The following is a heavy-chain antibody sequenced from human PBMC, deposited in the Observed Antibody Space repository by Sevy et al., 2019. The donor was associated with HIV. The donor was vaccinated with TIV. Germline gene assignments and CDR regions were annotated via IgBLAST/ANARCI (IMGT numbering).Heavy chain of an antibody. CDR3: ANAYSGSYSHSYLYALDV. J-gene: IGHJ6*02. V-gene: IGHV3-30*18. CDR2: ISHDGNNE. D-gene: IGHD1-26*01. CDR1: GFSFSYYG. Sequence: GGSLRLSCIGSGFSFSYYGIHWVRQSPGKGLDWVALISHDGNNEYCADSVKGRYTISTDNSKNTVYLEMIRLRNEDTAIYFCANAYSGSYSHSYLYALDVWGQGTTVTVSS.